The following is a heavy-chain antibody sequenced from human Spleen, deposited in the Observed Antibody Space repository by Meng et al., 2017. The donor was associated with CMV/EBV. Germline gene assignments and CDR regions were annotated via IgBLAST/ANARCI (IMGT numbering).Heavy chain of an antibody. V-gene: IGHV4-34*01. CDR1: GGSFSGYY. CDR3: ARDRRRPHTAMGRGGNYYYGMDV. J-gene: IGHJ6*02. CDR2: INHSGST. D-gene: IGHD5-18*01. Sequence: SETLSLTCAVYGGSFSGYYWSWIRQPPGKGLEWIGEINHSGSTNYNPSLKSRVTISVDTSKNQFSLKLSSVTAADTAVYYGARDRRRPHTAMGRGGNYYYGMDVWGQGTTVTVSS.